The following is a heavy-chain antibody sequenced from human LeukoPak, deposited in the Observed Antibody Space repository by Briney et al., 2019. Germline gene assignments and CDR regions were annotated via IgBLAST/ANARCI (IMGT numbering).Heavy chain of an antibody. D-gene: IGHD1-26*01. CDR2: IYYSGST. CDR1: GGSIISTNYC. CDR3: ARIPRREAFDI. Sequence: PSETLSLTCTVSGGSIISTNYCWGWIRQPPGKGLEWIGGIYYSGSTYYNPSLKSRVTISVDTSKNQFSLKLSSVTAADTAVYYCARIPRREAFDIWGQGTMVTVSS. V-gene: IGHV4-39*07. J-gene: IGHJ3*02.